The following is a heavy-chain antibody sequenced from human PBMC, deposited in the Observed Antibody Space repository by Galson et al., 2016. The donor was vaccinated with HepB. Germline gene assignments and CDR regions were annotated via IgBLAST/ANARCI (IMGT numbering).Heavy chain of an antibody. D-gene: IGHD4-23*01. CDR2: ITGDRANA. J-gene: IGHJ4*02. CDR1: GFTFGTYT. CDR3: AKDHGGYSGFDY. Sequence: SLRLSWAASGFTFGTYTMHWIRQAPGEGLQWVSLITGDRANAYYADSVKGRFTISRDNRKNSLYLQMNSLRTEDTALYYCAKDHGGYSGFDYWGQGTLVTVSS. V-gene: IGHV3-43*01.